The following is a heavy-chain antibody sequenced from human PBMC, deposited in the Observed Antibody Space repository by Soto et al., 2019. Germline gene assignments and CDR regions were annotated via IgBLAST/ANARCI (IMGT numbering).Heavy chain of an antibody. CDR2: ISSGSSTI. J-gene: IGHJ4*02. CDR1: GFTFSSYS. Sequence: EVQLVESGGGLVQPGGSLRLSCAASGFTFSSYSMNWVRQAPGKGLEWVSYISSGSSTIYYADSVKGRFTISRDNAKNSLYLQMNSLRAEDTAVYYCARAYPRDDYQVGYWGQGSLVTVSS. D-gene: IGHD4-17*01. CDR3: ARAYPRDDYQVGY. V-gene: IGHV3-48*01.